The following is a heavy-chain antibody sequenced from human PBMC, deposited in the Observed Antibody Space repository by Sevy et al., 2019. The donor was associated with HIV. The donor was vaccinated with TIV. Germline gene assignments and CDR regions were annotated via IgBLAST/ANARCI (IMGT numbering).Heavy chain of an antibody. J-gene: IGHJ4*02. V-gene: IGHV1-18*01. CDR1: GYTFTTRG. D-gene: IGHD3-10*01. CDR3: ARDSGLRGIRGDFDY. CDR2: ISAYGDT. Sequence: ASVKVSCTASGYTFTTRGLTWVRQAPGQGLEWMGWISAYGDTDYAQQVQGRITMTTDTSTKTAYMELRNLRSDDTAVYYCARDSGLRGIRGDFDYWGPGTLVTVSS.